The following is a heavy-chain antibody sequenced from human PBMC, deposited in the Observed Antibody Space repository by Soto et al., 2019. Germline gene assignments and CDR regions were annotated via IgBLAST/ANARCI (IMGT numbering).Heavy chain of an antibody. Sequence: GGSLRLSCAASGFPFSTTDMSWVRQAPGKGLEWVSTIDGSGGGTYYADFVKGRFTISRDNSKNTVYLQMTTLRVDDTAKYYCAQNSGLFNTWGQGTLVTVSS. CDR2: IDGSGGGT. D-gene: IGHD3-10*01. CDR3: AQNSGLFNT. CDR1: GFPFSTTD. V-gene: IGHV3-23*01. J-gene: IGHJ5*02.